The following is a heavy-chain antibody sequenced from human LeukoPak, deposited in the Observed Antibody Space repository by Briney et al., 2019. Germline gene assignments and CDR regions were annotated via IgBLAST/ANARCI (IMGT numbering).Heavy chain of an antibody. D-gene: IGHD5-18*01. Sequence: GGSLRLSCAASVFTVSSNYMSWVRQAPGKGLEWVSVIYSGGSTYYADSVKGRFTISRHNSKNTRYLQMNSLRAEDTAVYYCARVPPFRYGYYYYGMDVWGQGTTVTVSS. J-gene: IGHJ6*02. V-gene: IGHV3-53*04. CDR2: IYSGGST. CDR1: VFTVSSNY. CDR3: ARVPPFRYGYYYYGMDV.